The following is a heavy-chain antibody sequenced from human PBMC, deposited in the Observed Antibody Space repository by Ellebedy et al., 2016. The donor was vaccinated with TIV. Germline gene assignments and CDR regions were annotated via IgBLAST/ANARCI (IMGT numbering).Heavy chain of an antibody. V-gene: IGHV4-34*01. CDR3: ARGGRSGSSLPFDY. J-gene: IGHJ4*02. D-gene: IGHD3-10*01. Sequence: SETLSLXCAVYGGSFSRYYWSWHPQPPGKGLEWIGEINHSGSTNYNPSLKSRVTISVDTSKNQFSLKLSSVTAADTAVYYCARGGRSGSSLPFDYWGQGTLVTVSS. CDR2: INHSGST. CDR1: GGSFSRYY.